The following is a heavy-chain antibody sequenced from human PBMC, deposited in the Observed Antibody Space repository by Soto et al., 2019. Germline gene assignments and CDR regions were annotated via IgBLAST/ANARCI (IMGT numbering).Heavy chain of an antibody. Sequence: PGGSLRLSCTASGFTFGDYAMSWFRQAPGKGLEWVGFIRSKAYGGTTEYAASVKGRFTISRDDSKSIAYLQMNSLKTEDTAVYYCARGGWYSSSWFDPWGQGTPVTVSS. CDR3: ARGGWYSSSWFDP. V-gene: IGHV3-49*03. CDR2: IRSKAYGGTT. J-gene: IGHJ5*02. CDR1: GFTFGDYA. D-gene: IGHD6-13*01.